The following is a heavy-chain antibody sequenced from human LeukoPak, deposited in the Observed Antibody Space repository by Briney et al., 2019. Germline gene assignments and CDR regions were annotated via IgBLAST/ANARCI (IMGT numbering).Heavy chain of an antibody. CDR1: AYTFTSYD. V-gene: IGHV1-8*01. CDR3: ARQSKLPNYSGRSDVDDAFDI. Sequence: ASVKVSCKASAYTFTSYDINWVRQATGQGLEWMGWMDPNSGNTGYAQKFQGRVTMTRNTSISTAYMELSSLRSEDTAVYYCARQSKLPNYSGRSDVDDAFDIWGQGTMVTVSS. J-gene: IGHJ3*02. D-gene: IGHD3-22*01. CDR2: MDPNSGNT.